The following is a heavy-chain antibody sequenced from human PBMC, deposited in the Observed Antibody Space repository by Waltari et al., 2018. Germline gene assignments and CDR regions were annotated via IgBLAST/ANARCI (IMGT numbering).Heavy chain of an antibody. V-gene: IGHV1-69*13. CDR1: GGPFRSYA. Sequence: QVQLVQSGAEVKKPGSSVKVSCKASGGPFRSYAIRWVRQAAGQGLEWMGGIIPIFGTANYAQKFQGRVTITADESTSTAYMELSSLRSEDTAVYYCARDRPQNWGSSQGYFDYWGQGTLVTVSS. CDR2: IIPIFGTA. CDR3: ARDRPQNWGSSQGYFDY. D-gene: IGHD7-27*01. J-gene: IGHJ4*02.